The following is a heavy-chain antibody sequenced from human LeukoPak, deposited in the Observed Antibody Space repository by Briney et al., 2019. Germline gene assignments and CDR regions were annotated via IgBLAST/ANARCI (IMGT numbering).Heavy chain of an antibody. V-gene: IGHV4-4*07. J-gene: IGHJ4*02. CDR1: GGSISNYY. CDR2: IYRSGST. CDR3: ARVVGYNSSSPYFDY. D-gene: IGHD6-6*01. Sequence: SETLSLTCTVSGGSISNYYWSWIRQTAGKGLEWIVRIYRSGSTNYNPSLKSRVTMSVDTSKNQFSLKLSSVTAADTAVYYCARVVGYNSSSPYFDYWGQGTLVTVSS.